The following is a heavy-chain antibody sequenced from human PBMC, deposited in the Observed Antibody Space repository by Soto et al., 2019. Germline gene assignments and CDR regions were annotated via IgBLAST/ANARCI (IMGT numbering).Heavy chain of an antibody. V-gene: IGHV4-59*01. D-gene: IGHD4-4*01. J-gene: IGHJ4*02. CDR3: ARYSNYGSFDY. Sequence: PSETLSLTCTVSGGSISSYYWSWIRQPPGKGLEWIGYIYYSGSTNYNPSLKSRVTISVDTPKNQFSLKLSSVTAADTAVYYCARYSNYGSFDYWGQGTLVTVSS. CDR1: GGSISSYY. CDR2: IYYSGST.